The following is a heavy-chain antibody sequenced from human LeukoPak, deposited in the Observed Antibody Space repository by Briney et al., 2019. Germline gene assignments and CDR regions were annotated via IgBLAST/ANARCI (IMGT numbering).Heavy chain of an antibody. CDR3: ARGSRDDPFDC. V-gene: IGHV4-39*07. CDR2: IYYSGST. Sequence: PSETLSLTCTVSGGSISSSSYYWGWIRQPPGKGLEWIGSIYYSGSTYYNPSLKSRVTISVDTSKNQFSLKLSSVTAADTAVYYCARGSRDDPFDCWGQGTLVTVSS. J-gene: IGHJ4*02. D-gene: IGHD1-1*01. CDR1: GGSISSSSYY.